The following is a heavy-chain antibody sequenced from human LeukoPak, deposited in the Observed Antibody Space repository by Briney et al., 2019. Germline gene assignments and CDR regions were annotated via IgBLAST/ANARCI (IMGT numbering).Heavy chain of an antibody. CDR1: GYTFTGYY. V-gene: IGHV1-2*02. Sequence: ASVKVSCKASGYTFTGYYMHWVRQAPGQGLEWMGWINPNSGGTNYAQKFQGRVTITRDTEMSKDYMEMSRLRSDDTAVYYCARDSSLAAAGDWGQGTLVTVSS. D-gene: IGHD6-13*01. J-gene: IGHJ4*02. CDR2: INPNSGGT. CDR3: ARDSSLAAAGD.